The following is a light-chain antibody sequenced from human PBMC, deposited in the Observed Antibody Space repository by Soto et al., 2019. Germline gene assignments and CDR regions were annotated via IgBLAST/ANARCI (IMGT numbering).Light chain of an antibody. CDR3: QQYGSTPWT. CDR2: AAS. V-gene: IGKV3-20*01. Sequence: EIVLTQSPGTLSLSPGERATLSCRASQSISSNYLALACYQQKPGQAPRLLIYAASGRDAGLPYRFTDSWSATDFPLTISRLEPEDFAVYYCQQYGSTPWTFGQGTKVEIK. CDR1: QSISSNY. J-gene: IGKJ1*01.